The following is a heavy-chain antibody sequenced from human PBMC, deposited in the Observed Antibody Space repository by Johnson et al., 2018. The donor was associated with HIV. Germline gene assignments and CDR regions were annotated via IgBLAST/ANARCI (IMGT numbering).Heavy chain of an antibody. CDR2: IYSGGST. D-gene: IGHD5-24*01. J-gene: IGHJ3*02. CDR3: ARACRDGYTCDVFDI. V-gene: IGHV3-53*01. CDR1: GFSVTRND. Sequence: VQLVESGGGLIQPGGSLRLSCAASGFSVTRNDMNWVRQAPGKGLEWVSLIYSGGSTYYADSVKGRFTISRDNSKKSLFLQMNSLRAEDTAVYYCARACRDGYTCDVFDIWGQGTMVTVSS.